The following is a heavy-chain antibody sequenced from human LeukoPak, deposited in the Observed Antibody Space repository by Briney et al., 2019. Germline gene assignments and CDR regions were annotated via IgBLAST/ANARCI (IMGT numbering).Heavy chain of an antibody. CDR3: ARGGYYYDSSAYY. CDR1: GGTFSSYA. Sequence: ASVKVSCKASGGTFSSYAISWVRQAPGQGLEWMGRIIPIFGIANYAQKFQGRVTMTRNTSISTAYMELSSLRSEDTAVYYCARGGYYYDSSAYYWGQGTLVTVSS. V-gene: IGHV1-69*04. D-gene: IGHD3-22*01. CDR2: IIPIFGIA. J-gene: IGHJ4*02.